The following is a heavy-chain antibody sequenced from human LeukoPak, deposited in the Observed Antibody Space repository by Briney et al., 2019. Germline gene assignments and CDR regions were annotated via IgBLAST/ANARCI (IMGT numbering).Heavy chain of an antibody. CDR3: TMAAAATNYYYYGMDV. J-gene: IGHJ6*02. D-gene: IGHD6-13*01. CDR1: GFTFGDYA. V-gene: IGHV3-49*03. Sequence: GGSLRLSCTASGFTFGDYAMSWFRQAPGKGLEWVGFIRSKAYGGTTEYAASVKGRFTISRDDSKSIAYLQMNSLKTEDTAVYYCTMAAAATNYYYYGMDVWGQGTTVTVSS. CDR2: IRSKAYGGTT.